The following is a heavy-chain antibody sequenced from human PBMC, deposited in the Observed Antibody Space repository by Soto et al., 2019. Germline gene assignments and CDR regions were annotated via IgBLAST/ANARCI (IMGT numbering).Heavy chain of an antibody. CDR1: GYTFSDYW. CDR2: IYPSDSDT. CDR3: ARRGWRTLGWYTTLWYFDL. V-gene: IGHV5-51*01. Sequence: EVQLVQSGAEMEKTGESLKISCKGSGYTFSDYWIGWVRQTPGKGLEWMGIIYPSDSDTTYSPSFQGQVTISVDKSISTAYLQWNRMKDSDTDIYYCARRGWRTLGWYTTLWYFDLWCRGTMVTVSS. D-gene: IGHD6-19*01. J-gene: IGHJ2*01.